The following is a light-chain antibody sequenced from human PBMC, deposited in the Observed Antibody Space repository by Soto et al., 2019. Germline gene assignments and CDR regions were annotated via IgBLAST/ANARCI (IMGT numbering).Light chain of an antibody. CDR1: SSDVASYNY. J-gene: IGLJ2*01. V-gene: IGLV2-8*01. Sequence: QSALTQPPSASGSPGQSVTISCSGTSSDVASYNYVSWYQQHPGKAPKLIIYEVSKRPSGVPDRFSGSKSGDTASLTVSGLQAEDEADYYCSAHGGSGIFGGGTKVTVL. CDR3: SAHGGSGI. CDR2: EVS.